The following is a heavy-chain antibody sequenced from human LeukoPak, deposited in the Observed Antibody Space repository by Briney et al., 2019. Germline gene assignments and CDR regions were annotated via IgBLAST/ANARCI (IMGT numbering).Heavy chain of an antibody. Sequence: WGSLKLSCAASGFTFISYAMSWVRQAPGQGLEWVSAINGIGDSTYYADSVKGRFTISRDNSKNTLYLQMNSLRAEDTAVYYCAGGETSMVIIIYWGQGTLVTVSS. CDR1: GFTFISYA. D-gene: IGHD3-9*01. CDR3: AGGETSMVIIIY. V-gene: IGHV3-23*01. J-gene: IGHJ4*02. CDR2: INGIGDST.